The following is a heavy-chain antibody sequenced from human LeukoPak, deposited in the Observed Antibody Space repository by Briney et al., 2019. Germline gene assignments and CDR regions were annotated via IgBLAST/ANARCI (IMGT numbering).Heavy chain of an antibody. CDR1: GFTFSNYW. Sequence: GGSLRLSCAASGFTFSNYWMSWVRQAPGKGLEWVANIKQDGSEKYYVDSVKGRFTTSRDNAKNSLYLQMNSLRVEDTAVYFCARAIEGGTTNYEYWGQGTLVTVSS. CDR3: ARAIEGGTTNYEY. V-gene: IGHV3-7*04. D-gene: IGHD1-7*01. J-gene: IGHJ4*02. CDR2: IKQDGSEK.